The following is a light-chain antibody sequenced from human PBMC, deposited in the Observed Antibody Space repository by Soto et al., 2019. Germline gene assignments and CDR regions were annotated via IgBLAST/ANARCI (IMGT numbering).Light chain of an antibody. Sequence: QSALTQPASVSGSPGQSIAISCTGTSSDVGDYNYVSWYQQHPDKAPKLMIYEVSNRPSGVSSRFSGSKSGDTASLTISGLQAEDEADYYRSSYTSSGTYVFGTGTKLTVL. CDR3: SSYTSSGTYV. CDR1: SSDVGDYNY. CDR2: EVS. J-gene: IGLJ1*01. V-gene: IGLV2-14*01.